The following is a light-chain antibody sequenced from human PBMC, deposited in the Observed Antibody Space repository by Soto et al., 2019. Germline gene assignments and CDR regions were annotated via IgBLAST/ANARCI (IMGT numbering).Light chain of an antibody. J-gene: IGLJ3*02. CDR1: SSNIGAGYD. V-gene: IGLV1-40*01. CDR3: QSYDISLSGWV. CDR2: GNS. Sequence: QSVLTQQPSVSGAPGQRVTISCTGSSSNIGAGYDVHWYQQLPGTAPKLLIYGNSNRPSGVPDRFSGSKSGTSASLAITGLQAEDGADYYCQSYDISLSGWVFGGGTKLTVL.